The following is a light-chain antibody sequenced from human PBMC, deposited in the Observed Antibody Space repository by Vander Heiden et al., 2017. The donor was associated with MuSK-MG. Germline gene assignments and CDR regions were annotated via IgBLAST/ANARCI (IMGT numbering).Light chain of an antibody. CDR3: QQYNNWPPYT. V-gene: IGKV3-15*01. J-gene: IGKJ2*01. Sequence: IAMRQSPPSPSVSPGERTALTCRASQSVSSNLAWYQQQPGQTPRLLIYGASTRATGIPARFSGSGSGTEFTLTISSLQSEDFAVYYCQQYNNWPPYTFGQGTKLEIK. CDR1: QSVSSN. CDR2: GAS.